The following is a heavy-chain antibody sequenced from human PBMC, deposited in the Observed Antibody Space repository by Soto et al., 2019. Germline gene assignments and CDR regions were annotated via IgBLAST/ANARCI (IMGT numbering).Heavy chain of an antibody. CDR1: GFTFSSYG. D-gene: IGHD4-17*01. CDR2: IWYDGSNK. J-gene: IGHJ5*02. V-gene: IGHV3-33*01. CDR3: ARKGDYGDYGWFDP. Sequence: QVQLVESGGGVVQPGRSLRLSCAASGFTFSSYGMHWVRQAPGKGLEWVAVIWYDGSNKYYADSVKGRFTISRDNSKNSLYLQMNSLRAEDTAVYYCARKGDYGDYGWFDPWGQGTLVTVSS.